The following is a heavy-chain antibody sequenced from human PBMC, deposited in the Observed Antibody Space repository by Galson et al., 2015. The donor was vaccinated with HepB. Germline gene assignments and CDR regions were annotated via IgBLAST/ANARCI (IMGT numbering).Heavy chain of an antibody. CDR3: ATTLFGSSAYWTFEI. J-gene: IGHJ3*02. Sequence: SLRLSCAASGFTFSRHTMSWVRQTPGQGLQWVSYISTNGTTIHYADSVKGRFAVARDNAKNTMFLQKNTLRAEDTAIYYCATTLFGSSAYWTFEIWGQGTLVTGSS. CDR2: ISTNGTTI. V-gene: IGHV3-48*04. CDR1: GFTFSRHT. D-gene: IGHD2-15*01.